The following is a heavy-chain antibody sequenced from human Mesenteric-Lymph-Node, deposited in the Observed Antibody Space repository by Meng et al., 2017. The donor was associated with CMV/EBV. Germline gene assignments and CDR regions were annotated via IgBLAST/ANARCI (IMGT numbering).Heavy chain of an antibody. CDR2: IYYSGST. V-gene: IGHV4-31*03. J-gene: IGHJ5*02. Sequence: LRLSCTVSGGSISSGGYYWSWIRQHPGKGLEWIGYIYYSGSTYYNPSLKSRVTISVDTSKNQFSLKLSSVTAADTAVYYCAREGTGTKRGWFDPWGQGTLVTVSS. D-gene: IGHD1-7*01. CDR1: GGSISSGGYY. CDR3: AREGTGTKRGWFDP.